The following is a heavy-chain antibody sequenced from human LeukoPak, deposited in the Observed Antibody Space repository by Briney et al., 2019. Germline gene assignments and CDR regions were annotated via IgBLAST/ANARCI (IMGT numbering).Heavy chain of an antibody. D-gene: IGHD3-10*01. J-gene: IGHJ6*02. CDR1: GVTFSGYY. CDR2: ITTSGNTI. Sequence: PGGSLRLSCAASGVTFSGYYMNWIRQAPGKGLEWVSYITTSGNTIYYADSVKGRFTIARDNSKNSLYLQMTNLRADDTAVYYCGGSGQNYYYGLNLWGQGTAVTVSS. V-gene: IGHV3-11*01. CDR3: GGSGQNYYYGLNL.